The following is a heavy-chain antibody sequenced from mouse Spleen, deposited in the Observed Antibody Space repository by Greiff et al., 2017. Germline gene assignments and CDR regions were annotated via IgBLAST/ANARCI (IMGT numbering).Heavy chain of an antibody. CDR3: ARSRLYYGHTEYFDY. CDR2: IWTGGGT. Sequence: VKLMESGPGLVAPSQSLSITCTVSGFSLTSYAISWVRQPPGKGLEWLGVIWTGGGTNYNSALKSRLSISKDNSKSQVFLKMNSLQTDDTARYYCARSRLYYGHTEYFDYWGQGTTLTVSS. V-gene: IGHV2-9-1*01. J-gene: IGHJ2*01. D-gene: IGHD1-2*01. CDR1: GFSLTSYA.